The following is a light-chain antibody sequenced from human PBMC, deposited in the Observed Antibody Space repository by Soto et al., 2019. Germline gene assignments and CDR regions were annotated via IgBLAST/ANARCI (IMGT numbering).Light chain of an antibody. CDR1: QSVSSSY. Sequence: EIVLTQSPGTLSLSPGERATLSCRASQSVSSSYLAWYQQKPGQAPRLLIYGASSRATGIPDRFSASGSVTDFTLTISRLEPEDFAVYYCQQYGSSPSTFGGGTKVEIK. J-gene: IGKJ4*01. V-gene: IGKV3-20*01. CDR2: GAS. CDR3: QQYGSSPST.